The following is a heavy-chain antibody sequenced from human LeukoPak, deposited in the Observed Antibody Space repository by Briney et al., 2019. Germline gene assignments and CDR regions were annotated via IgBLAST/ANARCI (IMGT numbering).Heavy chain of an antibody. CDR3: ARVSPVGGSHQQISFDY. J-gene: IGHJ4*02. D-gene: IGHD1-26*01. CDR1: GGSISSYY. V-gene: IGHV4-59*01. CDR2: IYYSGST. Sequence: SETLSLTCTVSGGSISSYYWSWIRQPPGKELEWIGYIYYSGSTNYNPSLKSRVTISVDTSKNQFSLKLSSVTAADTAVYYCARVSPVGGSHQQISFDYWGQGTLVTVSS.